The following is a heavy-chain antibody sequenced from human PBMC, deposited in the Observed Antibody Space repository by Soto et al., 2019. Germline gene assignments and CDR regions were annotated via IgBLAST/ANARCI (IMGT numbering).Heavy chain of an antibody. CDR2: IIPIFGTA. J-gene: IGHJ4*02. CDR3: ARESYPAQDVDY. D-gene: IGHD2-15*01. V-gene: IGHV1-69*06. CDR1: GGTFSSYA. Sequence: SVKVSCKASGGTFSSYAISWVRQAPGQGLEWMGGIIPIFGTANYAQKFQGRVTITADKSTSTAYMEPSSLRSEDTAVYYCARESYPAQDVDYWGQGTLVTVSS.